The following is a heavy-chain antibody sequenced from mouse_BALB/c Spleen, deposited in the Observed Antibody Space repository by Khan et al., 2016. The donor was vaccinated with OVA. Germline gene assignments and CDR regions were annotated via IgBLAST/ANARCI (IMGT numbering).Heavy chain of an antibody. CDR3: TRSLVDYYAMDY. J-gene: IGHJ4*01. V-gene: IGHV5-9-3*01. CDR1: GFTFSSFA. Sequence: EVELVESGGGVVKPGGYLKLSCSASGFTFSSFAMSWVRQTPERRLEWVATISTGGHYTFYPDSVKGRFTISRDNARNTLYLQMSSLRSEDTAMYYCTRSLVDYYAMDYWGQGTSVTVSS. D-gene: IGHD2-2*01. CDR2: ISTGGHYT.